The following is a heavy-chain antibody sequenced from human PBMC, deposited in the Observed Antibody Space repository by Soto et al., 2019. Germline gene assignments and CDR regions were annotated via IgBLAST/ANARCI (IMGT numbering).Heavy chain of an antibody. V-gene: IGHV3-23*01. CDR3: AKDLLRWLVRTSLGYYGMDV. Sequence: GGSLRLSCAASGFTFSSYAMSWVRQAPGKGLEWVSAISGSGGSTYYADSVKGRFTISRDNSKNTLHLQMNSLRAEDTAVYYCAKDLLRWLVRTSLGYYGMDVWGQGTTVTVSS. CDR2: ISGSGGST. J-gene: IGHJ6*02. CDR1: GFTFSSYA. D-gene: IGHD6-19*01.